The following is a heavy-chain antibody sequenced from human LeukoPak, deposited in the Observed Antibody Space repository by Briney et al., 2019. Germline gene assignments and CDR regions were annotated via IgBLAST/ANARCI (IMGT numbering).Heavy chain of an antibody. Sequence: GGSLILSCAASGFTFSYAWMTWVRQGPGKGLEWVGHIAVRSDGGTTDYAAPVKGRFTISRDDSKSTLYLQMDSLQTEDTAVYYCASLVGFSLYYWGQGTLVTVSS. CDR1: GFTFSYAW. V-gene: IGHV3-15*04. D-gene: IGHD1-26*01. CDR2: IAVRSDGGTT. J-gene: IGHJ4*02. CDR3: ASLVGFSLYY.